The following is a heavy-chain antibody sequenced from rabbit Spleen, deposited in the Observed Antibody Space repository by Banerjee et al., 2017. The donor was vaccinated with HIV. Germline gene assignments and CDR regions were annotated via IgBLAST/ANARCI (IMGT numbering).Heavy chain of an antibody. V-gene: IGHV1S40*01. CDR3: ARDTASSFSSYGMDL. CDR2: IDAGSSGFT. J-gene: IGHJ6*01. CDR1: GVSFTISSY. Sequence: QSLEESGGDLVKPGASLTLTCTASGVSFTISSYMCWVRQAPGKGLEWIACIDAGSSGFTYFATWAKGRFTISKASSTTVTLQMTRLTVADTATYFCARDTASSFSSYGMDLWGPGTLVT. D-gene: IGHD8-1*01.